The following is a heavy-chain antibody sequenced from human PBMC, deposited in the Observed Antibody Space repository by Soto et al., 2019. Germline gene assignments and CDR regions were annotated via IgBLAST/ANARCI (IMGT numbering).Heavy chain of an antibody. CDR3: AKLEGSVPVDGDWFDP. D-gene: IGHD6-19*01. J-gene: IGHJ5*02. V-gene: IGHV3-30*18. CDR1: GFSFSSHG. Sequence: QVQLVESGGGVVQPGRSLRLSCAASGFSFSSHGMHWVHQAPGRGLEWVAVISHDGSFKSYADSLRGRFTVSRDNSKNTLYLQIHSLRPEDTAVYYCAKLEGSVPVDGDWFDPWGQGTLVTVSS. CDR2: ISHDGSFK.